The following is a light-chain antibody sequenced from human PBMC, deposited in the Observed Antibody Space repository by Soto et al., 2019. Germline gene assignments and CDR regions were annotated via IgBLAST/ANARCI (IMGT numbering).Light chain of an antibody. Sequence: QSVLTQPASVSGSPGQSITISCTGTSIDVGSYNFVSWYQQHPGKAPKLMIYEGSKRPSGVSNRFSGSKSGNTASLTISGLQAEDEADYYCCSYTSSTTWVFGGGTK. V-gene: IGLV2-23*01. CDR1: SIDVGSYNF. CDR3: CSYTSSTTWV. J-gene: IGLJ3*02. CDR2: EGS.